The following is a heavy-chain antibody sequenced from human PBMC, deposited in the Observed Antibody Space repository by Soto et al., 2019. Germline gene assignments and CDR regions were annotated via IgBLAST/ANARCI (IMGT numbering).Heavy chain of an antibody. CDR1: GFTFGTYA. CDR3: AKKFEYSNSRGYYPWAFDY. Sequence: EVQLLESGGDLVQPGGSLRLSCAASGFTFGTYAMAWVRQAPGKGLGWVSAISGSGGDHTYYADSVKGRFTISRDNANNTLYLQMNSLRSEDTAVYYCAKKFEYSNSRGYYPWAFDYWGQGTLVTVSS. CDR2: ISGSGGDHT. J-gene: IGHJ4*02. V-gene: IGHV3-23*01. D-gene: IGHD3-22*01.